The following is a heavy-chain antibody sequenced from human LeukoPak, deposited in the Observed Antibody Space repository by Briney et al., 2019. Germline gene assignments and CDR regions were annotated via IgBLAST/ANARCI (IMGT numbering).Heavy chain of an antibody. V-gene: IGHV4-34*01. J-gene: IGHJ4*02. CDR1: GGSFSGYY. D-gene: IGHD3-16*02. Sequence: PSETLSLTCAVYGGSFSGYYWSRIRQPPGKGLEWIGEINHSGSTNYNPSLKSRVTISVDTSKNQFSLKLSSVTAADTAVYYCARHDLWVWGSYRFDYWGQGTLVTVSS. CDR3: ARHDLWVWGSYRFDY. CDR2: INHSGST.